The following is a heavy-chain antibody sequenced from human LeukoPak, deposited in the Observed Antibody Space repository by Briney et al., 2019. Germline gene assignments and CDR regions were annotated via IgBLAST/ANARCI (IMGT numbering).Heavy chain of an antibody. CDR2: ISYDGSNK. V-gene: IGHV3-30-3*01. Sequence: GGSLRLSCAASGFTFSSYAMHWVRQTPGKGLEWVAVISYDGSNKYYADSVKGRFTISRDNSKNTLYLQMNSLRAEDTAVYYCARGPLYCSSISCYSGYGMDVWGQGTTVTVSS. CDR1: GFTFSSYA. D-gene: IGHD2-2*01. CDR3: ARGPLYCSSISCYSGYGMDV. J-gene: IGHJ6*02.